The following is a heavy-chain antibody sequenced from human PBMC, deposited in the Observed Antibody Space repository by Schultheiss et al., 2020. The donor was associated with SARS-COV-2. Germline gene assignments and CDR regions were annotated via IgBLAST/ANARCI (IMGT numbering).Heavy chain of an antibody. V-gene: IGHV3-30*07. D-gene: IGHD3-9*01. CDR3: AKSGLRYFYRVTFDY. CDR2: ISYDGSNK. Sequence: GGSLRLSCAASGFTFSSYAMHWVRQAPGKGLEWVAVISYDGSNKYYADSVKGRFTISRDNSKNTLYLQMNSLRAEDTAVYYCAKSGLRYFYRVTFDYWGQGALVTVSS. CDR1: GFTFSSYA. J-gene: IGHJ4*02.